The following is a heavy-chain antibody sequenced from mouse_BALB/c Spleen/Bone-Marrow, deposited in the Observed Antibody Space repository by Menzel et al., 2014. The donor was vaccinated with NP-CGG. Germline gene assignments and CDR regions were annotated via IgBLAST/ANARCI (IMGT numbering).Heavy chain of an antibody. CDR3: AREGAYYRYIDY. CDR2: IWAGGTT. J-gene: IGHJ2*01. Sequence: QVQLQQSGPGLVAPSQCLSLTCPVSGFSLTTYGIHWVRQPPGKGLEWLGVIWAGGTTIYNSALMSRLSISKDTSKSQVFLKMNSLQTDDTAMYCCAREGAYYRYIDYWGHGTTLTVSS. CDR1: GFSLTTYG. D-gene: IGHD2-14*01. V-gene: IGHV2-9*02.